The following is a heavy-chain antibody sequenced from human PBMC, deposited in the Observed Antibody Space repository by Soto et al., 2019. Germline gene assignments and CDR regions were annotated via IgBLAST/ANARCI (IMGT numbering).Heavy chain of an antibody. Sequence: QVQLVQSGAEVKKPGSSLKVSCKTSGASFSTSGISWVRQAPGQGLEWMGGIIPLFGTPKYARKFQGRVSITADESATTVYMELSSLSSDDTAVYSCARASSAVCGGGSCYRLDSSFDSWGQGSLVIVSS. V-gene: IGHV1-69*01. CDR2: IIPLFGTP. CDR1: GASFSTSG. CDR3: ARASSAVCGGGSCYRLDSSFDS. J-gene: IGHJ5*01. D-gene: IGHD2-15*01.